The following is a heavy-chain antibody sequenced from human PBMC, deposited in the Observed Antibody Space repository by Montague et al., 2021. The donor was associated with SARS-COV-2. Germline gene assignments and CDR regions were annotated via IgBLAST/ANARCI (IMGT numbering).Heavy chain of an antibody. V-gene: IGHV4-34*01. CDR2: ISHGGGT. CDR1: GGSFSSY. CDR3: ASHCGGGRCYFGMDA. J-gene: IGHJ6*02. D-gene: IGHD2-15*01. Sequence: SETLSLTCDVYGGSFSSYWSWIRQPPGRGLVWVGQISHGGGTNYNPSLXSRVTISVDKSKNQVSLKLSSVTAAATSAYYCASHCGGGRCYFGMDAWGQGTTVTVSS.